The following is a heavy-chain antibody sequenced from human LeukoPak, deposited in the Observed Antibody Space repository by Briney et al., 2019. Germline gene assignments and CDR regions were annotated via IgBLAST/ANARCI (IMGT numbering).Heavy chain of an antibody. D-gene: IGHD1-26*01. V-gene: IGHV1-2*02. Sequence: ASVKVSCKASGYIFTGYYLHWARQAPGKGLEWMGWINPNSGDTSYAQKFQGRVALTSDTSINTAYMELSSLRFDDTAVYYCARDGNFDYWGQGTLVTVSS. CDR1: GYIFTGYY. CDR3: ARDGNFDY. J-gene: IGHJ4*02. CDR2: INPNSGDT.